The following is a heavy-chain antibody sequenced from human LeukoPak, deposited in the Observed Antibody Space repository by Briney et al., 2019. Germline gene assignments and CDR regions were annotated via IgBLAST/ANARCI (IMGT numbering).Heavy chain of an antibody. CDR2: INTGSGNT. V-gene: IGHV1-3*04. D-gene: IGHD3-10*01. Sequence: GASVKVSCKASGYTFTSYAIHWVRQAPGQRLEWMGWINTGSGNTKYSQKFQGRVTITRDTPAGTAYMEMSSLRSEDTAVCYCARGPYYHNWFDPWGQGTLVTVSS. CDR3: ARGPYYHNWFDP. CDR1: GYTFTSYA. J-gene: IGHJ5*02.